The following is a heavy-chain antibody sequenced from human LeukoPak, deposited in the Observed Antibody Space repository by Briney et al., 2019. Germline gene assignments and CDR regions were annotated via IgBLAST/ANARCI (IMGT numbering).Heavy chain of an antibody. Sequence: GGSLRLSCAASGFTFSSYAMSWVRQAPGKGLEWVSAISGSGGSTYYADSVKGRFTISRDNSKNTLYLQMNSLRAEDTAVYYCAKGNLWFGESVDAFDIWGQGTTVTVSS. CDR1: GFTFSSYA. V-gene: IGHV3-23*01. CDR2: ISGSGGST. J-gene: IGHJ3*02. CDR3: AKGNLWFGESVDAFDI. D-gene: IGHD3-10*01.